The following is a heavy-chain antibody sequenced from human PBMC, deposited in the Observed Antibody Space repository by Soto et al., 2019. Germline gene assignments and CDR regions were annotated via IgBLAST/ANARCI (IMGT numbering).Heavy chain of an antibody. V-gene: IGHV1-46*01. CDR2: INPSGGST. CDR1: GYTFTSYY. Sequence: QVQLVQSGAEVKKPGASVKVSCKASGYTFTSYYMHWVRQAPGQGLEWMGIINPSGGSTSYAQKFQRRVTMTRDTSTSTVYMELSSLRSEDTAVYYCALDLGIAVAGTSFDYWGQGTLVTVSS. J-gene: IGHJ4*02. CDR3: ALDLGIAVAGTSFDY. D-gene: IGHD6-19*01.